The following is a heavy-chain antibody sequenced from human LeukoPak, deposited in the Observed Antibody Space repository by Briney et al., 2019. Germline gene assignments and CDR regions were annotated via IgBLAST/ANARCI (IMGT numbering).Heavy chain of an antibody. CDR3: ARRRVVPAAIVV. V-gene: IGHV4-38-2*02. D-gene: IGHD2-2*02. CDR2: IYHSGST. CDR1: GYSISSGYY. Sequence: SETLSLTCTVSGYSISSGYYWGWIRQPPGKGLEWIGSIYHSGSTYYNPSLKSRVTISVDTSKNQFSLKLSSVTAADTAVYYCARRRVVPAAIVVWGKGTTVTVSS. J-gene: IGHJ6*04.